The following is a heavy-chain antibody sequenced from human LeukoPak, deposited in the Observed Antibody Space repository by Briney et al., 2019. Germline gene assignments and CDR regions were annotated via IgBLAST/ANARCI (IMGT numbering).Heavy chain of an antibody. D-gene: IGHD6-13*01. V-gene: IGHV3-11*04. Sequence: GGSLRLSCADSGFTFSDYYMSWIRQAPGKGLEWVSYISNSGNTIYYANSVKGRFTISRDNAKNSLYLQMNSLRAEDTAVYYCARDSAAAGTWWFDPWGQGTLVTVSS. CDR2: ISNSGNTI. J-gene: IGHJ5*02. CDR3: ARDSAAAGTWWFDP. CDR1: GFTFSDYY.